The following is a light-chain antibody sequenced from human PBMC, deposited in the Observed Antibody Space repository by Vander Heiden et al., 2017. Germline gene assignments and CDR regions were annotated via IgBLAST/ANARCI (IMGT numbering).Light chain of an antibody. Sequence: QLVLTQSPSASASLGASVKLTCTLSSGHSSYAIAWHQQQPEKGPRYLMKLNSDGSHSKGDGIPDRFSGSSSGAARFLTISSLQSEDEAYYYCQTWGTGILVFGGGTKLTVL. CDR1: SGHSSYA. CDR3: QTWGTGILV. J-gene: IGLJ2*01. CDR2: LNSDGSH. V-gene: IGLV4-69*01.